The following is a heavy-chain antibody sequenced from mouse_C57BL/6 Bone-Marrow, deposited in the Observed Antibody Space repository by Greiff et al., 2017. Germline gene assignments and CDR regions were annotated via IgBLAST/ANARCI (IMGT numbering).Heavy chain of an antibody. D-gene: IGHD2-3*01. Sequence: QVQLQQPGAELVKPGASVKMSCKASGYTFTSYWISWVKQRPGQGLEWIGDIYPGSGSTNYNEKFKGKATLTADTSSSTAYMQLSSLTSEDSAVYYGGGRWLQRGDWGQGTTLTVSS. V-gene: IGHV1-55*01. CDR2: IYPGSGST. CDR1: GYTFTSYW. J-gene: IGHJ2*01. CDR3: GGRWLQRGD.